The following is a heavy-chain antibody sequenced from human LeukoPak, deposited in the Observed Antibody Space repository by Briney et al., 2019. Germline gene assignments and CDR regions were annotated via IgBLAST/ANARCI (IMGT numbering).Heavy chain of an antibody. CDR2: IYHSGST. J-gene: IGHJ3*02. Sequence: SSETLSLTCTVSGGSISSSNWWSWVRQPPGKGLEWIGEIYHSGSTNYNPSLKSRVTISVDKSKNQFSLKLSSVTAADTAVYYCARGPPDCSSTSCYAFDAFDIWGQGTMVTVSS. V-gene: IGHV4-4*02. CDR3: ARGPPDCSSTSCYAFDAFDI. D-gene: IGHD2-2*01. CDR1: GGSISSSNW.